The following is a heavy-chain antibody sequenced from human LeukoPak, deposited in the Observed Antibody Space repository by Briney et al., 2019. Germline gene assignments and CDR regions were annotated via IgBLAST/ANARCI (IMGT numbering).Heavy chain of an antibody. D-gene: IGHD3-10*01. J-gene: IGHJ6*02. Sequence: ASVKVSCKASGYTFTGYYMHWVRQAPGQGLEWMGWINPNSGGTNYAQKFQGRVTMTRDTSISTAYMELSRLRSDDTAVYYCAVPYGSGSYYIKRYYGMDIWGQGTTVTVSS. CDR3: AVPYGSGSYYIKRYYGMDI. CDR2: INPNSGGT. V-gene: IGHV1-2*02. CDR1: GYTFTGYY.